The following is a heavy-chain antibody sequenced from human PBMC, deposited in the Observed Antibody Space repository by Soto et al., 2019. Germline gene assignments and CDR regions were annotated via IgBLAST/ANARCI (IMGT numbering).Heavy chain of an antibody. Sequence: TLSLTCTVSSCSISSYNLNWVRQPPGKGLEWIGFINYSGSTHYNPSLKSRVTISLDTSKNQFSLKLNSVTAADTAVYYCARENYYALDYWGPGTLVIVSS. CDR2: INYSGST. V-gene: IGHV4-59*01. CDR3: ARENYYALDY. D-gene: IGHD3-10*01. J-gene: IGHJ4*02. CDR1: SCSISSYN.